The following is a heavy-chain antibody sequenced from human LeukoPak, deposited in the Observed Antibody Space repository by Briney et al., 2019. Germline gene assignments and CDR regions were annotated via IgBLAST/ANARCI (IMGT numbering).Heavy chain of an antibody. CDR3: ARPQAEMGAFDI. V-gene: IGHV1-46*01. J-gene: IGHJ3*02. D-gene: IGHD5-24*01. CDR1: GYTFTSYY. CDR2: INPSGGST. Sequence: GASVKVSCKASGYTFTSYYMHWVRQAPGQGLEWMGIINPSGGSTSYAQKFQGGVTMTRDTSTSTVYMELSSLRSEDTAVYYCARPQAEMGAFDIWGQGTMVTVSS.